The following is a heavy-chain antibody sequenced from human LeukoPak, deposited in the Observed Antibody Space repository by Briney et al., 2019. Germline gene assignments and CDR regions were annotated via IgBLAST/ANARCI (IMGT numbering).Heavy chain of an antibody. CDR1: GFIFSSYA. Sequence: GGSLRLSCAASGFIFSSYAMSWVRQAPGKGLEWVSGISGSGGNTYYADSVKGRFTISRDNSKKKLYLQMNSLRAEDTAVYHCAKEYCSSTSCYYFFYYGMDVWGQGTTVTVSS. D-gene: IGHD2-2*01. V-gene: IGHV3-23*01. CDR3: AKEYCSSTSCYYFFYYGMDV. J-gene: IGHJ6*02. CDR2: ISGSGGNT.